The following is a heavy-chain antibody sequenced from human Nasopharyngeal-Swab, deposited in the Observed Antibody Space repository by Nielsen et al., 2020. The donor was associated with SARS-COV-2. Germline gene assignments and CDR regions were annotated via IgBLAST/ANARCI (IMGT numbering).Heavy chain of an antibody. CDR2: ISSSGSTI. CDR1: GFTFSDYY. Sequence: GGSLRLSCAASGFTFSDYYMSWIRQAPGKGLEWVSYISSSGSTIYYADPVKGRFTISRDNAKSSLYLQMNSLRAEDTAVYYCADISYSSIDYWGQGTLVTVSS. J-gene: IGHJ4*02. CDR3: ADISYSSIDY. D-gene: IGHD6-19*01. V-gene: IGHV3-11*04.